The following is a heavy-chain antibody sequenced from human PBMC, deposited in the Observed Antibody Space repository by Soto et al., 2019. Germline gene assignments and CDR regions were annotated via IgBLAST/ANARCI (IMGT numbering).Heavy chain of an antibody. D-gene: IGHD3-22*01. CDR3: AKDLWGGYYSGWFDP. Sequence: EVQLLESGGGLVQPGGSLRLSCAASGFTFSSYAMSWVRQAPGKGLEWVSAISGSGGSTYYADCVKGRFTISRDNSKNTLYLQMNSLRAEDTAVYYCAKDLWGGYYSGWFDPWGQGTLVTVSS. CDR1: GFTFSSYA. CDR2: ISGSGGST. J-gene: IGHJ5*02. V-gene: IGHV3-23*01.